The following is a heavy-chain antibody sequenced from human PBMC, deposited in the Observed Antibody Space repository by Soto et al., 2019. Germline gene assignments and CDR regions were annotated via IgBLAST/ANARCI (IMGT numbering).Heavy chain of an antibody. CDR3: TTDGVVVAATWCFDY. CDR2: IKSKTDGGTT. J-gene: IGHJ4*02. Sequence: GGSLRLSCAASGFTFSNAWMSWVRQAPGKGLEWVGRIKSKTDGGTTDYAAPVKGRFTISRDDSKNTLYLQMNSLKTEDTDVYYCTTDGVVVAATWCFDYWGQGTLVTVSS. V-gene: IGHV3-15*01. D-gene: IGHD2-15*01. CDR1: GFTFSNAW.